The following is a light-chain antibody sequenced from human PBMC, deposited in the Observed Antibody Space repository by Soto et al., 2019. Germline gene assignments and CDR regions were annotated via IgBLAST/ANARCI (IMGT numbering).Light chain of an antibody. Sequence: ESVLAQSPGTLSLSPGGRATLSCWASQSVSSNYLAWYQQKPGQAPRLLIYGASSRATGIPDRFSGSGSGTDFTLTISRLEPEDFAVYYCQQYGSSRWTFGQGTKGGYQ. CDR2: GAS. J-gene: IGKJ1*01. CDR1: QSVSSNY. CDR3: QQYGSSRWT. V-gene: IGKV3-20*01.